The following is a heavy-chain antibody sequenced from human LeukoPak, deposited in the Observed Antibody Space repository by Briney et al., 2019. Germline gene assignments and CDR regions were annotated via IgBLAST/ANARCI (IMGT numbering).Heavy chain of an antibody. Sequence: SETLSLTCAVSNYSISDGHYWGWIRQPPGKGLEWIANASRSGSTYYSPPLRRRVTVSVDTSKNQFSLMVRSVTAADTAVYYCVRGGASRWGTNSFDFWGQGKLVTVSS. V-gene: IGHV4-38-2*01. CDR3: VRGGASRWGTNSFDF. CDR1: NYSISDGHY. D-gene: IGHD1-1*01. J-gene: IGHJ4*02. CDR2: ASRSGST.